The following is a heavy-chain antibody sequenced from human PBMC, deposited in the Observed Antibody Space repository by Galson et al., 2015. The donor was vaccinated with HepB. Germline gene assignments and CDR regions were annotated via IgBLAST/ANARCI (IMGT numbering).Heavy chain of an antibody. V-gene: IGHV5-51*01. D-gene: IGHD3-9*01. J-gene: IGHJ4*02. CDR1: GYSFTSYW. CDR2: IYPGDSDT. Sequence: QSGAEVKKPGESLKISCKGSGYSFTSYWIGWVRQMPGKGLEWMGIIYPGDSDTRYSPSFQGQVTISADKSISTAYLQWSSLKTEDTAVYYCTTQLRYFDWLPFDYWGQGTLVTVSS. CDR3: TTQLRYFDWLPFDY.